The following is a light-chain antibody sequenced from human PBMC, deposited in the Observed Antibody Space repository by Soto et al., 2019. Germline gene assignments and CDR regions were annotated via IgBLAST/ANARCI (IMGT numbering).Light chain of an antibody. V-gene: IGLV2-23*01. CDR3: CSYAGSSTYV. Sequence: QSALTQPASVSGSPGQSITFSCTGTASDVGTYKFVSWYQHYPGKAPKVIIYADTKRPTGVSDRFSGSKSGNTASLTISGLQAEDEADYYCCSYAGSSTYVFGTGTKLTVL. CDR2: ADT. CDR1: ASDVGTYKF. J-gene: IGLJ1*01.